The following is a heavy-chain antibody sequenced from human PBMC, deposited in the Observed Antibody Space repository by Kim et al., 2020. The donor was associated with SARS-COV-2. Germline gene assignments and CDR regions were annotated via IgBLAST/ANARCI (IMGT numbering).Heavy chain of an antibody. V-gene: IGHV3-21*01. CDR3: ARDQAHMSLPNWFDP. J-gene: IGHJ5*02. Sequence: DSVKGRFTISRDNAKNSLYLQMNSLRAEDTAVYYCARDQAHMSLPNWFDPWGQGTLVTVSS. D-gene: IGHD2-2*01.